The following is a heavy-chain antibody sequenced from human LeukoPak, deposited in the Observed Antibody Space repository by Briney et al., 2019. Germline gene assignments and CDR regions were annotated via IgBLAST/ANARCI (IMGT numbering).Heavy chain of an antibody. J-gene: IGHJ6*03. CDR3: ARDNPYYYYMDV. CDR1: GGTFSSYA. CDR2: IIPIFGTA. V-gene: IGHV1-69*13. Sequence: SVKVSCKASGGTFSSYAISWVRQAPGQGLEWMGGIIPIFGTANYAQKFQGRVTITADESTSTAYMELSSLRSEDTAVYYCARDNPYYYYMDVWGKGTTVTVPS.